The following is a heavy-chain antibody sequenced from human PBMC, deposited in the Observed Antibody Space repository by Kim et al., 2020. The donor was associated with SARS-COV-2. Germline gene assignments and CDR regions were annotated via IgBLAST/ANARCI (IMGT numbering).Heavy chain of an antibody. Sequence: SETLSLTCTVSGGSISSYYWSWIRQPPGKGLEWIGYIYYSGSTNYNPSLKSRVTISVDTSKNQFSLKLSSVTAADTAVYYCARTTYYYDSSGYSFDYWGQGTLVTVSS. V-gene: IGHV4-59*01. CDR3: ARTTYYYDSSGYSFDY. J-gene: IGHJ4*02. CDR2: IYYSGST. D-gene: IGHD3-22*01. CDR1: GGSISSYY.